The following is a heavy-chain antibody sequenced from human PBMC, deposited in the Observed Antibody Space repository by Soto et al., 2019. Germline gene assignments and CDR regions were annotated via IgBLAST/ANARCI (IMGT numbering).Heavy chain of an antibody. CDR1: GFSLSTNGVG. Sequence: ESGPTLVNPTQTLTLTCTFSGFSLSTNGVGVGWIRQPPGKALEWLALISWDDDKRYSPSLKSRLTIAKDTSRNQVALTMTNMDPVDTATYYCAHSRIAVSGTWINSPYYFDYWGQGALVTVSS. D-gene: IGHD6-19*01. J-gene: IGHJ4*02. V-gene: IGHV2-5*02. CDR3: AHSRIAVSGTWINSPYYFDY. CDR2: ISWDDDK.